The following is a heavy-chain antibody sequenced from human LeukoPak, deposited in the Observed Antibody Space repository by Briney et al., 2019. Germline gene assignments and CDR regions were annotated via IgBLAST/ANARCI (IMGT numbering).Heavy chain of an antibody. V-gene: IGHV4-4*07. D-gene: IGHD6-19*01. CDR2: IYNSGST. CDR3: ARILYSSNIDY. J-gene: IGHJ4*02. CDR1: GGSVSRYY. Sequence: PSETLSLICTVSGGSVSRYYWSWIRQSAGKGLEWIGRIYNSGSTTYNPSLKSRVTMSIDTSKNQFSLKLSSVTAADTAVYYCARILYSSNIDYWGQGTLVTVSS.